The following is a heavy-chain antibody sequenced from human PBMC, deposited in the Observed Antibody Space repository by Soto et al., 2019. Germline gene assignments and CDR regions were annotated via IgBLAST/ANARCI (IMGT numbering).Heavy chain of an antibody. Sequence: GESLKISCKASGYSFTSYWIGWVRQMPGKGLEWMGIIYPHNSDTRYSPSFQGQVTISADKSIRTAYLQWSSLKASDTAIYYCARHFPTVTKRVFYYYGMDVWGQGTTVTVYS. CDR1: GYSFTSYW. J-gene: IGHJ6*02. D-gene: IGHD4-4*01. CDR3: ARHFPTVTKRVFYYYGMDV. CDR2: IYPHNSDT. V-gene: IGHV5-51*01.